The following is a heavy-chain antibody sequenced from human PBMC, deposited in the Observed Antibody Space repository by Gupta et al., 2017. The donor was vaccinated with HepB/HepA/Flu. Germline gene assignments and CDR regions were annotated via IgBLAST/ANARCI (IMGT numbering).Heavy chain of an antibody. Sequence: QVQWLESGGGWVKPGRSLRFPCATSGFLSMTYGMHWVRQVPGKGLDWVAFISTDGNDRFKADSVKGRFNISRNNFQNTLQLQRNSLRAEDSALYYCAKGPGRDDRGFHMEVWGKGTSVTVSS. D-gene: IGHD2-21*01. J-gene: IGHJ6*04. V-gene: IGHV3-30*18. CDR1: GFLSMTYG. CDR3: AKGPGRDDRGFHMEV. CDR2: ISTDGNDR.